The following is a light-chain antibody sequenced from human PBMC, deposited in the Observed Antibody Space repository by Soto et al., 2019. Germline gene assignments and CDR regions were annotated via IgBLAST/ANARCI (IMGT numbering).Light chain of an antibody. CDR2: GAS. V-gene: IGKV3-20*01. Sequence: EIVLTQSPGTLSLSPGERATLSCRASQSISSSFLAWYQQQPGQAPRLLIYGASSRATGIPDRFSGSGSGTDFTLTISRLEPEDFAVYYCQQYGGSPSYTFGQGTKLEIK. J-gene: IGKJ2*01. CDR1: QSISSSF. CDR3: QQYGGSPSYT.